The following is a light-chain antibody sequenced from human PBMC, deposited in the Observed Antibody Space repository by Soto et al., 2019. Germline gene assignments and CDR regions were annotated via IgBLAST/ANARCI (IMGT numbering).Light chain of an antibody. CDR3: QQYDNLSIT. J-gene: IGKJ5*01. CDR1: QDISNY. Sequence: DIQMTQSPSSLSASVGDRVTITCQASQDISNYLNWYQQKPGKAPKLLIYDASNLETGVPSRFSGSGSGTDFTFTISSLQPEDIATYYCQQYDNLSITFGQGTRLAI. V-gene: IGKV1-33*01. CDR2: DAS.